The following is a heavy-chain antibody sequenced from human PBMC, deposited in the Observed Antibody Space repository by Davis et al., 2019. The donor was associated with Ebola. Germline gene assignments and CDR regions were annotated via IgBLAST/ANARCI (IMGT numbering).Heavy chain of an antibody. CDR1: GGSISSSSYY. D-gene: IGHD5-18*01. J-gene: IGHJ5*02. CDR2: IYYSGST. V-gene: IGHV4-39*07. Sequence: SETLSLTCTVSGGSISSSSYYWGWIRQPPGKGLEWIGTIYYSGSTYYNPSLKSRVTISVDTSKNQFSLNLSSVTAADTAVYYCARGQLWLDDWFDPWGQGTLVTVSS. CDR3: ARGQLWLDDWFDP.